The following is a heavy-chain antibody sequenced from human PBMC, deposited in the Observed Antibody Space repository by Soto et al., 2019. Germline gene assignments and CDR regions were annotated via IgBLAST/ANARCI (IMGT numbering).Heavy chain of an antibody. CDR2: IIPMFGTS. Sequence: QVQLVQSGAEVKKPGSSVKVSCKASGGTFSGYAISWVRQAPGQGLEWMGEIIPMFGTSNYAQKFQGRVTITTDESTSTDYMELSSMRSEDTAVYYCARGSCSSTSCYKEYYFDLWGQGTLGTVST. CDR3: ARGSCSSTSCYKEYYFDL. CDR1: GGTFSGYA. V-gene: IGHV1-69*01. D-gene: IGHD2-2*02. J-gene: IGHJ4*02.